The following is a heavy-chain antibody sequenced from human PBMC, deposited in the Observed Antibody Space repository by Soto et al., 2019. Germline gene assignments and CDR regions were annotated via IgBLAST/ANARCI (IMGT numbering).Heavy chain of an antibody. CDR3: ARDRIVVVPAAMSYYCYGMDV. Sequence: PGGSLRLSCAASGFTFSSYSMNWVRQAPGKGLEWVSYISSSSSTIYYADSVKGRFTISRDNAKNSLYLQMNSLRDEDTAVYYCARDRIVVVPAAMSYYCYGMDVWGQGTTVTVSS. V-gene: IGHV3-48*02. CDR1: GFTFSSYS. CDR2: ISSSSSTI. D-gene: IGHD2-2*01. J-gene: IGHJ6*02.